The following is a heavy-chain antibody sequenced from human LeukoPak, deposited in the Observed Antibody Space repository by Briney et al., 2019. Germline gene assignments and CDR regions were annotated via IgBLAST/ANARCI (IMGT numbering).Heavy chain of an antibody. V-gene: IGHV3-21*01. J-gene: IGHJ5*02. Sequence: GGSLRLSCAASGVTFSSYSMNWVRQAPGKGLEWVSSISSSSSYIYYADSVKGRFTISRDNAKNSLYLQMNSLRAEDTAVYYCARWYSSSWGNWFDPWGQGTLVTVSS. CDR2: ISSSSSYI. CDR1: GVTFSSYS. D-gene: IGHD6-13*01. CDR3: ARWYSSSWGNWFDP.